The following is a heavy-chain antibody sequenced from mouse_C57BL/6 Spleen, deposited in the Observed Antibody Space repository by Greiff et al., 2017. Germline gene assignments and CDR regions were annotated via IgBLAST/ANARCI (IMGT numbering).Heavy chain of an antibody. J-gene: IGHJ4*01. CDR1: GYSITSGYY. V-gene: IGHV3-6*01. CDR2: ISYDGSN. D-gene: IGHD2-5*01. Sequence: EVQLQQSGPGLVKPSQSLSLTCSVTGYSITSGYYWNWIRQFPGNKLEWMGYISYDGSNNYNPSLKNRISITRDTSKNQFFLKLNSVTTEDTATYYCARGGSNYDYAMDYWGQGTSVTVSS. CDR3: ARGGSNYDYAMDY.